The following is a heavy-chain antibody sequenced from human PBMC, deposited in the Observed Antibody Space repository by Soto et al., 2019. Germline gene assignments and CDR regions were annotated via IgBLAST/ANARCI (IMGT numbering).Heavy chain of an antibody. Sequence: QVQLVQSGAEVKKPGSSVKVSCKASGGTFSSYSINWVRQAPGQGLEWMGEIIPIVGTANYAQKFQGRVTITADESTSTAYMALSSLRSEDTDVYYCARDGGRHSGGIDYWGQGTLVTVSS. CDR3: ARDGGRHSGGIDY. V-gene: IGHV1-69*01. J-gene: IGHJ4*02. CDR1: GGTFSSYS. CDR2: IIPIVGTA. D-gene: IGHD1-26*01.